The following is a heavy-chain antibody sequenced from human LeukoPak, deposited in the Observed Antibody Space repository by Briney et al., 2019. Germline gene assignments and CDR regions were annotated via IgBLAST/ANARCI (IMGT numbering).Heavy chain of an antibody. J-gene: IGHJ5*02. V-gene: IGHV4-61*02. CDR3: AGDGRWSGWFDP. CDR2: IYTSGST. D-gene: IGHD3-10*02. Sequence: SETLSLTCTVSGGSISSGSYYWSWIRQPAGKGLEWIGRIYTSGSTNYNPSLKSRVTISVDTSKNQFSLKLSSVTAADTAVYYCAGDGRWSGWFDPWGQGTLVTVSS. CDR1: GGSISSGSYY.